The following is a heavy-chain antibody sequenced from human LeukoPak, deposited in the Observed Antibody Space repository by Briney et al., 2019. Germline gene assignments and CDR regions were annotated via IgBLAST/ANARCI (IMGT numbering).Heavy chain of an antibody. D-gene: IGHD3-10*01. V-gene: IGHV3-30*02. J-gene: IGHJ1*01. CDR3: ARGVTSPTPDFQH. Sequence: GSLRLSCAASGFTFSSYGMHWVRQAPGKGLEWVAFIRYDGSNKYYADSVKGRFTISRDNSKNTLYLQMNSLRAEDTAVYYCARGVTSPTPDFQHWGQGTLVTVSS. CDR1: GFTFSSYG. CDR2: IRYDGSNK.